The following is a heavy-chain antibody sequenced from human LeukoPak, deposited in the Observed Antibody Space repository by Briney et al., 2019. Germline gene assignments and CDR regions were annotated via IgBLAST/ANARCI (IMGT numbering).Heavy chain of an antibody. J-gene: IGHJ4*02. CDR3: ARAATPYYSSGWGFFYY. V-gene: IGHV3-48*03. D-gene: IGHD6-19*01. CDR1: GFTFSSYE. Sequence: GGSLRLSCAHSGFTFSSYEMNWVRQAPGQGLEWVSYITSTGSIIHYADSVKGRFTISRDNAKNSVYLQMNSLRAEDTAVYYCARAATPYYSSGWGFFYYWGQGTLVTVSS. CDR2: ITSTGSII.